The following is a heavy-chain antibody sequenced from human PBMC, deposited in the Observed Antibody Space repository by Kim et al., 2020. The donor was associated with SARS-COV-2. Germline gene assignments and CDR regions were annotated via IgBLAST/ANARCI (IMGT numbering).Heavy chain of an antibody. CDR1: GFTFDTYA. CDR3: AKMVIMDGYNYFYYYAM. D-gene: IGHD2-21*01. CDR2: ISGGAVNK. V-gene: IGHV3-23*01. J-gene: IGHJ6*01. Sequence: GGSLRHSCVASGFTFDTYAMSWVRQAPGKGLEWVSVISGGAVNKFYADSVRGRFTISRDNSKNTLYLQMNRLRDEDTALYYCAKMVIMDGYNYFYYYAM.